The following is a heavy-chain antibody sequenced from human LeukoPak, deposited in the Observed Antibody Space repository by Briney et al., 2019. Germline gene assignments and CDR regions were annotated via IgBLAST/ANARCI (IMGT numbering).Heavy chain of an antibody. Sequence: PGGSLRLSCAASGFTFSSYAMSWVRQAPGKGLEWVSAISGSGGSTYYADSVKGRFTISRDNSKNTLYLQMNSLRAEDTAVYYCAKGGVYSGSYYSKGGLYYYMDVWGKGTTVTVSS. CDR1: GFTFSSYA. D-gene: IGHD1-26*01. CDR3: AKGGVYSGSYYSKGGLYYYMDV. CDR2: ISGSGGST. J-gene: IGHJ6*03. V-gene: IGHV3-23*01.